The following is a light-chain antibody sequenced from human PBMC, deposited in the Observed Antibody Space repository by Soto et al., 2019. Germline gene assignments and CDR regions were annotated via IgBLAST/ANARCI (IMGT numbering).Light chain of an antibody. CDR1: QGISNA. CDR2: AAS. Sequence: DIQMTQSPSSLSASVGDRVTITCRASQGISNALAWYQQRPGKVPKLLMYAASTLQSGVPSRFSGSGSGTDFTLTISSLQPEDVATYYCQKYDSDPTFGQGTKVEIK. V-gene: IGKV1-27*01. J-gene: IGKJ1*01. CDR3: QKYDSDPT.